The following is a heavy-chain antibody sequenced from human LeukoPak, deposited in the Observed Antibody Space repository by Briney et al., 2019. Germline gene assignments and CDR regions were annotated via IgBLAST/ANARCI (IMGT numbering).Heavy chain of an antibody. Sequence: GGSLRLSCAASGFTFSSYAMHWVRQAPGKGLEWVAVISYDGSNKYYADSVKGRFTTSRDNSKNTLYLQMNSLRAEDTAVYYCARGHYYDSNDNKYYYYYGMDVWGQGTTVTVSS. D-gene: IGHD3-22*01. CDR3: ARGHYYDSNDNKYYYYYGMDV. CDR1: GFTFSSYA. V-gene: IGHV3-30*04. J-gene: IGHJ6*02. CDR2: ISYDGSNK.